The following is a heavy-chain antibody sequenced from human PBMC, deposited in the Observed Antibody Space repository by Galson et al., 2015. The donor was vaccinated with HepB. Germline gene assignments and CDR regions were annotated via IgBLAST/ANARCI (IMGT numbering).Heavy chain of an antibody. CDR3: ARDVQQVENWTYYNYGMDF. Sequence: CAISGDSVSSNSAAWNWIRQSPSRGLEWLGRTYYRSKWYNDYAVSVKGRITIKPDTSKNQVSLQLNSVTPEDTAVYFCARDVQQVENWTYYNYGMDFWGPGTTVIVSS. J-gene: IGHJ6*02. D-gene: IGHD6-13*01. CDR1: GDSVSSNSAA. CDR2: TYYRSKWYN. V-gene: IGHV6-1*01.